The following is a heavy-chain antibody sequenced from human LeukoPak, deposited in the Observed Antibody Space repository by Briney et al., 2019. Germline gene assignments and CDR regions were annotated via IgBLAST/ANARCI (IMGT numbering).Heavy chain of an antibody. D-gene: IGHD6-13*01. J-gene: IGHJ4*02. Sequence: GGPLRLSCAASGFIFSSYTMNWVRQAPGKGLEWVSSISSSSTNIYYADSVKGRFTISRDNAKNSLYLQMNSLRAEDTAVYYCARLSPGSSSWFDYWGQGTLVTVSS. V-gene: IGHV3-21*01. CDR1: GFIFSSYT. CDR2: ISSSSTNI. CDR3: ARLSPGSSSWFDY.